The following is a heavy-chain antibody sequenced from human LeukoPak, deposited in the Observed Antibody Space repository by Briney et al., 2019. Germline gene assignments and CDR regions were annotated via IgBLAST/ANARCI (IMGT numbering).Heavy chain of an antibody. Sequence: SVKVSCKASGGTFSSYAISWVRQAPGQGLEWMGGIIPIFGTANYAQKFQGRVTIAADKSTSTAYMELSSLRSEDTAVYYCARSAERGYSYGFDYWGQGTLVTVSS. CDR3: ARSAERGYSYGFDY. J-gene: IGHJ4*02. CDR1: GGTFSSYA. D-gene: IGHD5-18*01. V-gene: IGHV1-69*06. CDR2: IIPIFGTA.